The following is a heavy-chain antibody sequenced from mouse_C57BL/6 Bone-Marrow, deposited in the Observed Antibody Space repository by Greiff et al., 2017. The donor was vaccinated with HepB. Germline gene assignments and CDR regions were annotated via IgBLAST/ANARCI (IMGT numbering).Heavy chain of an antibody. D-gene: IGHD2-4*01. CDR1: GYSITSGYY. V-gene: IGHV3-6*01. J-gene: IGHJ2*01. Sequence: EVQLQESGPGLVKPSQSLSLTCSVTGYSITSGYYWNWIRQFPGNKLEWTGYISYDGSNNYNPSLKNRISITRDTSKNQFFLKLNSVTTEDTATYYCARLYDYDGFDYWGQGTTLTVSS. CDR2: ISYDGSN. CDR3: ARLYDYDGFDY.